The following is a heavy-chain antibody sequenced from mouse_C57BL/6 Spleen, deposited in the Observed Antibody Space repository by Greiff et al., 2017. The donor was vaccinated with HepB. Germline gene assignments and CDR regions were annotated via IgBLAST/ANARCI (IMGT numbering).Heavy chain of an antibody. Sequence: VQLQQSGPELVKPGASVKISCKASGYTFTDYYMNWVKQSHGKSLEWIGDINPNNGGTSYNQKFKGKATLTVDKSSSTAYMELRSLTSEDSAVYYCARWYGSSYYWYFDVWGTGTTVTVSS. J-gene: IGHJ1*03. CDR2: INPNNGGT. CDR3: ARWYGSSYYWYFDV. V-gene: IGHV1-26*01. CDR1: GYTFTDYY. D-gene: IGHD1-1*01.